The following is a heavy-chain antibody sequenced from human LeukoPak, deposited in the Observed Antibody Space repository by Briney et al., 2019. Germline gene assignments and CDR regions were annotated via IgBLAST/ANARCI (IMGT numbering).Heavy chain of an antibody. J-gene: IGHJ4*02. V-gene: IGHV4-34*01. D-gene: IGHD3-9*01. CDR1: GVSFSGYY. CDR2: IKHSGST. CDR3: ARLARRSFEQGGDY. Sequence: SETLSLNCSVYGVSFSGYYWSWLRPPPGKAREGIGEIKHSGSTNYNPSLKSRVTISVDTSKNQFSLKLSSGTAADTAVYYCARLARRSFEQGGDYWGQGTLVTVPS.